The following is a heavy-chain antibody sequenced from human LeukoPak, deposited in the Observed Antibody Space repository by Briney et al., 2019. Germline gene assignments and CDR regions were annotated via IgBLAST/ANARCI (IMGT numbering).Heavy chain of an antibody. V-gene: IGHV3-30*02. CDR2: IRYDGSNK. J-gene: IGHJ4*02. CDR3: AKDRCSSTSCHFDY. Sequence: GGSLRLSCAASGFTFSSYGMHWVRQAPGKGLEWVAFIRYDGSNKCYADSVKGRFTISRDNSKNTLYLQMNSLRAEDTAVYYCAKDRCSSTSCHFDYWGQGTLVTVSS. CDR1: GFTFSSYG. D-gene: IGHD2-2*01.